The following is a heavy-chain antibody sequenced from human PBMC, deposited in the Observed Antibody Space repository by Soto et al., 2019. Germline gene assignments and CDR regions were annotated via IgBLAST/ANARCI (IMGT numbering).Heavy chain of an antibody. D-gene: IGHD1-1*01. Sequence: ASVKVSCKVSGYTLTELSMHWVRQAPGKGLEWMGGFDPEDGETIYAQKFQGRITMTEDTSTDTAYMELSSLRSEDTAVYYCATVKLRYWYFYLWGRGTLVTVSS. J-gene: IGHJ2*01. CDR2: FDPEDGET. V-gene: IGHV1-24*01. CDR3: ATVKLRYWYFYL. CDR1: GYTLTELS.